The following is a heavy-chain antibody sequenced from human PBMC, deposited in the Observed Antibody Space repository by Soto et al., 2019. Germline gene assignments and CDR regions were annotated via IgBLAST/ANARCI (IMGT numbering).Heavy chain of an antibody. Sequence: EVQLVESGGGLIQPGGSLRLSCAASGFTVSSNYMSWVRQAPGKGLEWVSVIYSGGSTYYADSVNGRFTLSRDNSKNTLSLQTDRLTADNTAVYYCAGEHKEQLGPHYYYYGIDVWSRGTTVTVSS. CDR2: IYSGGST. D-gene: IGHD6-6*01. CDR3: AGEHKEQLGPHYYYYGIDV. CDR1: GFTVSSNY. V-gene: IGHV3-53*01. J-gene: IGHJ6*02.